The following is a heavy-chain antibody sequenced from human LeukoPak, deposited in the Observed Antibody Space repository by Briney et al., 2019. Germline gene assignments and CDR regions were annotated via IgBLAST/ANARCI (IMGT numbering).Heavy chain of an antibody. J-gene: IGHJ5*02. Sequence: GGSLRLSCAASGFTFSSYWMHWVRQAPGKGLVWVSRINSDGSSTNYADSVKGRFTISRDNAKNTLYLQMNSLRAEDTAVYYCARVLELNPLDYWFDPWGQGTLVTVSS. V-gene: IGHV3-74*01. CDR2: INSDGSST. CDR1: GFTFSSYW. CDR3: ARVLELNPLDYWFDP. D-gene: IGHD1-7*01.